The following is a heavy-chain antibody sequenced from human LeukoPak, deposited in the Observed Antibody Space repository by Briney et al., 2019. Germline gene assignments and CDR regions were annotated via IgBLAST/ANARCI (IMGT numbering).Heavy chain of an antibody. V-gene: IGHV4-59*01. J-gene: IGHJ4*02. CDR3: ARHYSSDPFDY. D-gene: IGHD6-19*01. CDR2: IDYSGST. Sequence: PSETLSLTCAVSGASISNYYWGWIRQPPGKGLEWIGYIDYSGSTNYSPSLKSRVTISLDTSTNQFSLKLSSVTAADTAVYYCARHYSSDPFDYWGQGTLVTVSS. CDR1: GASISNYY.